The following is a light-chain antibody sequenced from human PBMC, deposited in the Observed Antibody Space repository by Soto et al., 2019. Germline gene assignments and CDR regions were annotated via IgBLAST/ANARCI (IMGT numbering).Light chain of an antibody. J-gene: IGKJ5*01. CDR2: DAF. V-gene: IGKV3-20*01. CDR3: QQYGDSPRT. CDR1: QSFRGL. Sequence: EVVLTQSPVTLSLSPGGRGALSCRASQSFRGLLAWYQQKPGQAPRLLIYDAFMRATGIPDRFSGSGSGTDFTLTIARLEPEDFAVYYCQQYGDSPRTFGQGTRLEIK.